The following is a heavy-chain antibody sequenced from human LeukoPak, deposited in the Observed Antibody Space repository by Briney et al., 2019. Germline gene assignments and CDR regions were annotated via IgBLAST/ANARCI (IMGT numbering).Heavy chain of an antibody. CDR3: ARDYYDGSGYHYFDY. D-gene: IGHD3-22*01. V-gene: IGHV4-31*03. Sequence: SETLSLTCTVSGGSISSGGYYWNWIRQHPGKGLEGIGYIYYSGSTYYNPSLRGRVTISVDTSKNQFSLKLSSVTAADTAVFYCARDYYDGSGYHYFDYWGQGTLVTVSS. CDR1: GGSISSGGYY. CDR2: IYYSGST. J-gene: IGHJ4*02.